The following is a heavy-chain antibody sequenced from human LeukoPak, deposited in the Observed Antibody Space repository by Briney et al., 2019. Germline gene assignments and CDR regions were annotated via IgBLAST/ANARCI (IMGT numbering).Heavy chain of an antibody. Sequence: SVKVSCKASGGTFSSYAISWVRQAPGQGLEWMGGIIPIFGTANYAQKFQGRVTIIADESTSTAYMELSSLRSEDTAVYYCASLRRPRYSGYDLNWFDPWGQGTLVTVSS. CDR2: IIPIFGTA. CDR3: ASLRRPRYSGYDLNWFDP. V-gene: IGHV1-69*13. J-gene: IGHJ5*02. D-gene: IGHD5-12*01. CDR1: GGTFSSYA.